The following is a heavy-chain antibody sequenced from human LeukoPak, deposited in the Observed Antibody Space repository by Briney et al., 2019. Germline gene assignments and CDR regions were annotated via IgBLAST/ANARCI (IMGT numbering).Heavy chain of an antibody. CDR1: GFTFGDYP. V-gene: IGHV3-49*04. Sequence: GRSLRLSCTASGFTFGDYPMRWVRQAPGKGLEWVGFIRSKAYGGTTEYAASGKGRFAISRDESKCIAYLQVNSLNTEDTAVYYCTTDPITFGGVIVSFHYWGQGTLVTVSS. CDR3: TTDPITFGGVIVSFHY. CDR2: IRSKAYGGTT. J-gene: IGHJ4*02. D-gene: IGHD3-16*02.